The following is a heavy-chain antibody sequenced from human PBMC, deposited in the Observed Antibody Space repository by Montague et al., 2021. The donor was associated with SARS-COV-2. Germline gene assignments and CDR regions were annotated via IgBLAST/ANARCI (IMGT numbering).Heavy chain of an antibody. CDR1: GFTFSSYG. CDR3: ARDLFWGTDSGTQQRRDY. Sequence: SLRLSCAASGFTFSSYGMHWVRQAPGKGLEWVAVIWYDGSNKYYADSVKGRFTISRDNSKNTLYLRMNSLGAEDTAVYYCARDLFWGTDSGTQQRRDYWGQGTLVTVSS. CDR2: IWYDGSNK. J-gene: IGHJ4*02. V-gene: IGHV3-33*01. D-gene: IGHD3-16*01.